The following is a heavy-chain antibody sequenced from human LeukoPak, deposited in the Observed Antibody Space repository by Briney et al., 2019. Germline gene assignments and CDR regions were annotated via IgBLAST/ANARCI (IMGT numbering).Heavy chain of an antibody. CDR3: ARVLGIPAAPRYDY. CDR1: GVSLTTNEGG. V-gene: IGHV4-61*05. J-gene: IGHJ4*02. D-gene: IGHD6-6*01. CDR2: IYYSGST. Sequence: SGPTQVRPTQTRILTCTFSGVSLTTNEGGVGWIRRPPGKGLEWIGYIYYSGSTNYNPSLKSRVTISVDTSKNQFSLKLSSVTAADTAVYYCARVLGIPAAPRYDYWGQGTLVTVSS.